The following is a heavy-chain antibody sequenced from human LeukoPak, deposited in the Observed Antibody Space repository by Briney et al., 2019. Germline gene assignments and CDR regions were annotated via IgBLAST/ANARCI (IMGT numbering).Heavy chain of an antibody. Sequence: SETLSLTCTVSGGSISSGDYYWSWIRQPPGKGLEWIGYIYYSGSTYYNPSLKSRLTISGDTSKNQFSLRLSSVTAADTAVYYCARGTWSSSIDYWGQGTLVTVSS. D-gene: IGHD6-6*01. CDR3: ARGTWSSSIDY. J-gene: IGHJ4*02. CDR2: IYYSGST. V-gene: IGHV4-30-4*01. CDR1: GGSISSGDYY.